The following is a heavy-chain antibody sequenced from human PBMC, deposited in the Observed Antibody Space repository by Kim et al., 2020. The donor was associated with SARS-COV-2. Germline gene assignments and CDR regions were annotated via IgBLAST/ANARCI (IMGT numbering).Heavy chain of an antibody. Sequence: GGSLRLSCAASGFTLSDYWMHWVRQAPGKGLVWVSLTSRDGSTAYADSVKGRFTISRDNAKNTVSLQMNSLRADDTAVYYCAGAGSGGSFPTWGQGTLATVSS. D-gene: IGHD2-15*01. CDR2: TSRDGST. CDR3: AGAGSGGSFPT. CDR1: GFTLSDYW. J-gene: IGHJ5*02. V-gene: IGHV3-74*01.